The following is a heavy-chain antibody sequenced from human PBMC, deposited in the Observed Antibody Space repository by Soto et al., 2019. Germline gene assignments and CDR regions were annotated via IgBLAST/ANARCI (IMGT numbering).Heavy chain of an antibody. CDR1: GYTFTSYG. D-gene: IGHD3-10*01. CDR2: ISAYNGNT. V-gene: IGHV1-18*01. CDR3: ARGRALDYDGSWSHCRPSAFDI. Sequence: VASVKFSWKDSGYTFTSYGISWVRQAPGQGLECIGWISAYNGNTNYAQKLQGRVTMTTDTSTSTADMELRSLRSDDTAVYYCARGRALDYDGSWSHCRPSAFDIWGQ. J-gene: IGHJ3*02.